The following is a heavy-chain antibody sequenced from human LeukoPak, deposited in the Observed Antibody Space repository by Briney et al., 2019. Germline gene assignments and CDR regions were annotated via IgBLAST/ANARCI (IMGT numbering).Heavy chain of an antibody. CDR1: GFTFSSYA. CDR3: ARVRKVGATTGYSDY. V-gene: IGHV3-30*04. CDR2: ISYDGSNK. D-gene: IGHD1-26*01. Sequence: TGESLRLSCAASGFTFSSYAMHWVRQAPGKGLEWVAVISYDGSNKYYADSVKGRFTISRDNSKNTLYLQMNSLRAEDTAVYYCARVRKVGATTGYSDYWGQGTLVTVSS. J-gene: IGHJ4*02.